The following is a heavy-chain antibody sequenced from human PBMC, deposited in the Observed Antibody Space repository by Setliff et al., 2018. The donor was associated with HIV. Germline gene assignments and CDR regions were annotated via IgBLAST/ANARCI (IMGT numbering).Heavy chain of an antibody. V-gene: IGHV1-46*01. CDR1: GYTFTNYY. Sequence: ASVKVSCKASGYTFTNYYMQWVRQAPGQGLEWMGIINPSGGSATYAQKFQGRVTMTRDTSTSTAYMELSRLRSDDTAVYYCARVALFWSGPYNWFDPWGQGTLVTVSS. CDR2: INPSGGSA. J-gene: IGHJ5*02. CDR3: ARVALFWSGPYNWFDP. D-gene: IGHD3-3*01.